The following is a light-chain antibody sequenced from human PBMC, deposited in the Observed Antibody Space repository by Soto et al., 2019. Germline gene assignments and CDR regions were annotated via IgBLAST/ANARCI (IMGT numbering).Light chain of an antibody. CDR3: SSYKSTRTLVV. CDR1: SSDVGGYNY. CDR2: DVS. Sequence: QSALTQPASVSGSPGQSITISCTGTSSDVGGYNYVSWYQQHPGKAPKLMIYDVSNRPSGVSNRFSGSKSGNTASLTISGPQAEEGADYYCSSYKSTRTLVVCGGGTNLPVL. V-gene: IGLV2-14*01. J-gene: IGLJ2*01.